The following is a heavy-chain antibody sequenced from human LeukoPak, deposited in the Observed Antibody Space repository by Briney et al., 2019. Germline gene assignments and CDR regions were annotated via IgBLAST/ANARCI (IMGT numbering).Heavy chain of an antibody. J-gene: IGHJ3*02. CDR2: IYPADSDT. V-gene: IGHV5-51*01. CDR1: GYSFTSYW. D-gene: IGHD1-26*01. Sequence: PGESLKISCKGSGYSFTSYWIGWVRQMPGKGLEWMGIIYPADSDTRYSPSFQGQVAISADKSISTAYLQWRSLKASDTAMYYCARRVGGTTSRAFDIWGQGTMVSVSS. CDR3: ARRVGGTTSRAFDI.